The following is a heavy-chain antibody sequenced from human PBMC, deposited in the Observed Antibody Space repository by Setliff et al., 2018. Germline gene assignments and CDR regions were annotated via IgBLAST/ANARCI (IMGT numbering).Heavy chain of an antibody. V-gene: IGHV4-4*07. CDR3: TRGAVAGRGWFDP. D-gene: IGHD6-19*01. Sequence: LSLTCTVSRGSINSHYWSWIRQPAGKGLEWIGRIFGSGSAHYNPSLRSRVTISVDKSKNHFSLKLTSVTAADTAVYYCTRGAVAGRGWFDPWGQGTQVTVSS. CDR1: RGSINSHY. CDR2: IFGSGSA. J-gene: IGHJ5*02.